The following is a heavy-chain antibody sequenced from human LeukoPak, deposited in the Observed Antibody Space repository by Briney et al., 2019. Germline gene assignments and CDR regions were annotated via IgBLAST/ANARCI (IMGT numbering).Heavy chain of an antibody. CDR3: AGYSSSSAFGY. Sequence: SETLSLTCAVYGGSFSGYYWSWIRQPPGKGLEWIGEINHSGSTNYNPSLKSRITISVDTSKNQFSLKLSSVTAADTAVYYCAGYSSSSAFGYWGQGTLVTVSS. J-gene: IGHJ4*02. CDR1: GGSFSGYY. CDR2: INHSGST. D-gene: IGHD6-6*01. V-gene: IGHV4-34*01.